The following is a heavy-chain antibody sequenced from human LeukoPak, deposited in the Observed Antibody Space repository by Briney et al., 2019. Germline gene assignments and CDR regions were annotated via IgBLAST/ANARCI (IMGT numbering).Heavy chain of an antibody. CDR2: INSDGSST. CDR3: ARTYYHDSSGYYGDHYFDY. D-gene: IGHD3-22*01. Sequence: PGGSLRLSCAASGFTFRSNWMHWVRQAPGKGLVWVSRINSDGSSTSYADSVEGRFTISRDNAENTLYLQMNSLRAEDTAVYYCARTYYHDSSGYYGDHYFDYWGQGTLVTVSS. V-gene: IGHV3-74*01. J-gene: IGHJ4*02. CDR1: GFTFRSNW.